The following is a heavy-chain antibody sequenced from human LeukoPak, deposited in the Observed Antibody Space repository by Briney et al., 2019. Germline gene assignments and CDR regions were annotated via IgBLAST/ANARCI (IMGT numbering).Heavy chain of an antibody. J-gene: IGHJ4*02. CDR3: ARGRGPIAAAGTPRPPYFDY. D-gene: IGHD6-13*01. V-gene: IGHV4-34*01. CDR2: INHSGST. Sequence: PSETLSLTCAVYGGSFSGYYWSWLRQPPGKGLEWIGEINHSGSTNYNPSLKSRVTISVDTSKNQFSLKLSSVTAADTAVYYCARGRGPIAAAGTPRPPYFDYWGQGTLVTVSS. CDR1: GGSFSGYY.